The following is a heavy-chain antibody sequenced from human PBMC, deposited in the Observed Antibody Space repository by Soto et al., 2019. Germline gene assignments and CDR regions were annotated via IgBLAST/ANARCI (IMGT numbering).Heavy chain of an antibody. Sequence: AESLTISCTVPGNSSSTYWIACVLQMPGKGLECMGIIYPGDSDTRYSPSFQGQVTISADTSTKTAYPQWSSLKASDTAIYYCARVPQFIWFGALTYRAYYFNYWGPGTLVTVSS. CDR1: GNSSSTYW. CDR2: IYPGDSDT. V-gene: IGHV5-51*01. CDR3: ARVPQFIWFGALTYRAYYFNY. D-gene: IGHD3-10*01. J-gene: IGHJ4*02.